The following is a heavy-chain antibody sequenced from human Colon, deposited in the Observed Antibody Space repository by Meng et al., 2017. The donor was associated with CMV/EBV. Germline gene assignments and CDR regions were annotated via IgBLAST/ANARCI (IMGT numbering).Heavy chain of an antibody. J-gene: IGHJ5*02. D-gene: IGHD1-26*01. CDR2: ISSSGTTI. V-gene: IGHV3-11*01. Sequence: TWIRQSPGKGLEWVSYISSSGTTIYYTDSVKGRFTISRDNAKNSLHLQMDSLRAEDTAVYYCARELNVVVGLRWFDPWGPGTLVTVSS. CDR3: ARELNVVVGLRWFDP.